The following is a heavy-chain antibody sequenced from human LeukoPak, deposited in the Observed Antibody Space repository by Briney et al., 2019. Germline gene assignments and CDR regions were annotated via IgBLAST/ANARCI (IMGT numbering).Heavy chain of an antibody. V-gene: IGHV4-4*07. CDR1: GGSISRYY. CDR2: IYSSGST. D-gene: IGHD5-12*01. J-gene: IGHJ3*02. CDR3: PRDRYSAYNIAFDI. Sequence: SETLSLTCTVSGGSISRYYWSWIRQPAGKRLEWIGRIYSSGSTNYNPSLRSRVTMSVDTSKNQFSLKLSSMTAADTAVYYCPRDRYSAYNIAFDIWGQGKLVTVLS.